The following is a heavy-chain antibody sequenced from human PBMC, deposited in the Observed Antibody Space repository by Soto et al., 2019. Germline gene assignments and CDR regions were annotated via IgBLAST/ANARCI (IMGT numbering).Heavy chain of an antibody. CDR1: GYTFTSYA. CDR3: ARSLQVVPAAIAY. CDR2: INAGNGNT. V-gene: IGHV1-3*01. J-gene: IGHJ4*02. D-gene: IGHD2-2*02. Sequence: ASVKVSCKASGYTFTSYAMHWVRQAPGQRLEWMGWINAGNGNTKYSQKFQGRVTITRDTSASTAYMELSSLRSEDTAVYYCARSLQVVPAAIAYWGQGXLVTVYS.